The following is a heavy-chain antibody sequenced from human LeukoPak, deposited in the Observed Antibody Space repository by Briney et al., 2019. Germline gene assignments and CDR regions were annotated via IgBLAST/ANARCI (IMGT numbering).Heavy chain of an antibody. V-gene: IGHV3-23*01. D-gene: IGHD2-2*01. CDR1: GFTCSSYA. J-gene: IGHJ2*01. Sequence: GGSLRLXCAASGFTCSSYAMSWVRLAPGKGLESVSAISGSGGSTYYADSVKGRFTISRDNSKNTLYLQMNSLRAEDTAVYYCAKDRNGPSCDGDFDLWGRGTLVTVSS. CDR2: ISGSGGST. CDR3: AKDRNGPSCDGDFDL.